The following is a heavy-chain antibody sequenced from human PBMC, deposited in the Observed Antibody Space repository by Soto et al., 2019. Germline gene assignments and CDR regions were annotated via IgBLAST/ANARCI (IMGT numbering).Heavy chain of an antibody. CDR1: GFTFSNFG. J-gene: IGHJ3*02. CDR3: ARDRMIRGDRDALDI. D-gene: IGHD3-10*01. V-gene: IGHV3-33*01. CDR2: IWYDGRNI. Sequence: QVQLVESGGGVVQPGRSLRLSCAASGFTFSNFGMHWVRQAPGKGLEWVAIIWYDGRNIYHSDSVKGRFTISRDNSKNTLYLQMSSLRAEDTAMYYCARDRMIRGDRDALDIWGQGTMVTVSS.